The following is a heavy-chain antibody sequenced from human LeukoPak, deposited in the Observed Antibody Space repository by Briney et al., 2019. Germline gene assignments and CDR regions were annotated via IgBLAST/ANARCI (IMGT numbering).Heavy chain of an antibody. CDR1: GYTFTSYG. V-gene: IGHV1-18*01. D-gene: IGHD6-19*01. Sequence: ASVKVSCKASGYTFTSYGISWVRQAPGQGLEWMGWISAYNGNTNYAQKLQGRVTMTTDTSTSTAYMELRSLRSDDTAVYYCAREFRYSSGWLQGPNINLFDPWGQGTLVTVSS. CDR2: ISAYNGNT. CDR3: AREFRYSSGWLQGPNINLFDP. J-gene: IGHJ5*02.